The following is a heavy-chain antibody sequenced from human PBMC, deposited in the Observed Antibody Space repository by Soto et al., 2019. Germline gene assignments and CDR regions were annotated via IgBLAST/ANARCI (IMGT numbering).Heavy chain of an antibody. Sequence: SETLSLTRAVYGGAFSGYYWRWIRQPPGKGVEWVGEINHSGSTNYNPSLKSRVTISVDTSKNQFSLKLSSVTAADTAVYYCARVEGLDFWSGTRGYYYYYMDVWGKGTTVTVSS. CDR2: INHSGST. D-gene: IGHD3-3*01. CDR1: GGAFSGYY. CDR3: ARVEGLDFWSGTRGYYYYYMDV. J-gene: IGHJ6*03. V-gene: IGHV4-34*01.